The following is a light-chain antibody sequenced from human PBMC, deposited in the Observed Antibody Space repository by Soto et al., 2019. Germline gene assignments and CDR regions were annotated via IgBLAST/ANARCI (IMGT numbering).Light chain of an antibody. CDR3: QQYHRYST. CDR2: DVS. V-gene: IGKV1-5*01. Sequence: DIPMTQAPSTLSASVGDRVTITCRASQNINAWLAWYQQKPGKAPKLLIYDVSTLHSVVPSRFSGSASGTEFTLTISNLESDDFATYYCQQYHRYSTFGQGTRVDIK. CDR1: QNINAW. J-gene: IGKJ1*01.